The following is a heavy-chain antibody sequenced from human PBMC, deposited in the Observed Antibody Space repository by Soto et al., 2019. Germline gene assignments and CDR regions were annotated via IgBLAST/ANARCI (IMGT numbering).Heavy chain of an antibody. CDR2: FDPEDGET. D-gene: IGHD3-3*01. CDR1: VYTLTDLS. Sequence: QVQLVQSGAEVKKPGASVKVSCKVSVYTLTDLSMQWVRQAPGKGLEWMGGFDPEDGETIYAQNCQGIVTMTEDTATDTAYMELRSLRSEDTAVYYCATHRSGRFLEWLPEGSLGYWGQGTLVTVYS. CDR3: ATHRSGRFLEWLPEGSLGY. J-gene: IGHJ4*02. V-gene: IGHV1-24*01.